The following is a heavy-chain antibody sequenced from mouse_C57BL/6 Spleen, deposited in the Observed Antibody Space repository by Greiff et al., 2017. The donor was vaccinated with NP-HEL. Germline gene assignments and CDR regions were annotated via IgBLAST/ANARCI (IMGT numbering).Heavy chain of an antibody. J-gene: IGHJ1*03. CDR2: ISYDGSN. CDR3: ARDDYGSSFWYFDV. V-gene: IGHV3-6*01. D-gene: IGHD1-1*01. Sequence: DVQLQESGPGLVKPSQSLSLTCSVTGYSITSGYYWNWIRQFPGNKLEWMGYISYDGSNNYNPSLKNRISITRDTSKNQFFLKLNSGTTEDTATYYCARDDYGSSFWYFDVWGTGTTVTVSS. CDR1: GYSITSGYY.